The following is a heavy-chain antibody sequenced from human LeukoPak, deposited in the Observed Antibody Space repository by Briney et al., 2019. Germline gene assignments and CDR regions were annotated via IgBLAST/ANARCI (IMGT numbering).Heavy chain of an antibody. J-gene: IGHJ4*02. D-gene: IGHD3-16*01. CDR2: MSYDGTNK. CDR1: GFIFSSYC. CDR3: AKGGGGGEDFNY. V-gene: IGHV3-30*18. Sequence: GGSLRLSCAASGFIFSSYCMHWVPQAPGKGLEWVATMSYDGTNKYYADSVKGRFTISRDNSKNTLYLQMNSLRAEDTAVYYCAKGGGGGEDFNYWGQGTLVIVSS.